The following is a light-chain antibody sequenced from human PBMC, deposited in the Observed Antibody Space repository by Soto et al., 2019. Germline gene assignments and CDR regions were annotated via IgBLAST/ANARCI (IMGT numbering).Light chain of an antibody. CDR2: DGF. J-gene: IGKJ1*01. V-gene: IGKV1-5*01. CDR1: QSISSW. Sequence: DIRMNHSPSTLSSSGEKRDTITCRATQSISSWLAWYQQKPGKAPTLLIYDGFNLESGVPSRFSGSGSGTEFTLTVSSLQPDDFATYYCQQYNGYSLWTFGQGTKVDIK. CDR3: QQYNGYSLWT.